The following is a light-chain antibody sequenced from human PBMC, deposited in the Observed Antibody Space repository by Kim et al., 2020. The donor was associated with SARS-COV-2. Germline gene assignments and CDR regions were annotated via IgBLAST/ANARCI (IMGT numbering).Light chain of an antibody. CDR2: QDT. Sequence: SVSQGQTASITCSGDKLGDKYACWYQQKPGQSPVLVIYQDTKRPSGIPERFSASNSGNTATLTISGTQAMDEADYYCQAWDSSTVVFGGGTQLTVL. V-gene: IGLV3-1*01. CDR1: KLGDKY. CDR3: QAWDSSTVV. J-gene: IGLJ2*01.